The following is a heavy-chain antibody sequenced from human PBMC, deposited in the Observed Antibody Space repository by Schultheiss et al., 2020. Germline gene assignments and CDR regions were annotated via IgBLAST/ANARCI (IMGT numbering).Heavy chain of an antibody. CDR3: AKGVVVPAAFDY. D-gene: IGHD2-2*01. Sequence: ESLKISCAASGFTFSSYSMNWVRQAPGKGLEWVSAISGSGGSTYYADSVKGRFTISRDNSKNTLYLQMNSLRAEDTAVYYCAKGVVVPAAFDYWGQGTLVTGSS. V-gene: IGHV3-23*01. J-gene: IGHJ4*02. CDR1: GFTFSSYS. CDR2: ISGSGGST.